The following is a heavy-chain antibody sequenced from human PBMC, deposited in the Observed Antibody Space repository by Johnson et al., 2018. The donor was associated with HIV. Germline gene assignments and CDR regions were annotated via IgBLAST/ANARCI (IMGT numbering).Heavy chain of an antibody. CDR1: GFTFDDYG. J-gene: IGHJ3*02. CDR3: ARELGYCSGGSCHDAFDI. Sequence: VQLVESGGGVVRPGGSLRLSCAASGFTFDDYGMSWVRQAPGKGLEWVSGMNWNGGRTGYADSVKGRFTISRDNAKNSLYLQMNSLRAEDTALYYCARELGYCSGGSCHDAFDIWGQGTMVTVSS. CDR2: MNWNGGRT. D-gene: IGHD2-15*01. V-gene: IGHV3-20*04.